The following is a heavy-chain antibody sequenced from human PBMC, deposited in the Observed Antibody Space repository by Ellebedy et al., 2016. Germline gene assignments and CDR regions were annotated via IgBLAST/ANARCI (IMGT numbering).Heavy chain of an antibody. CDR3: ARALGYGDYDRD. D-gene: IGHD4-17*01. J-gene: IGHJ4*02. V-gene: IGHV3-21*01. Sequence: GESLKISCAASGFTFSSYSMNWVRQAPGKGLEWVSSISSSSSNIYYAESVKGRFTISRDNAKNSLYLQMNSLRAEDTAVYYCARALGYGDYDRDWGQGTLVTVSS. CDR1: GFTFSSYS. CDR2: ISSSSSNI.